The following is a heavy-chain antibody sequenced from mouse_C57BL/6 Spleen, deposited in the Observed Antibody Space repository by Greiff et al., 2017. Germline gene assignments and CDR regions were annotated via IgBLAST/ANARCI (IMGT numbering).Heavy chain of an antibody. J-gene: IGHJ4*01. V-gene: IGHV5-4*03. CDR1: GFTFSSYA. Sequence: EVKVVESGGGLVKPGGSLKLSCAASGFTFSSYAMSWVRQTPEKRLEWVATISDGGSYTYYPDNVKGRFTISRDNAKNNLYLQMSHLKSEDTAMYYCAKYSNDYYAMDYWGQGTSVTVSS. D-gene: IGHD2-5*01. CDR2: ISDGGSYT. CDR3: AKYSNDYYAMDY.